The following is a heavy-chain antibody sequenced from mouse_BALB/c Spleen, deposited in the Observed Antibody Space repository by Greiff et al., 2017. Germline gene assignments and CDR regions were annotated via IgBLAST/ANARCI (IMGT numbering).Heavy chain of an antibody. CDR2: ISSGGGST. J-gene: IGHJ2*01. CDR1: GFAFSSYD. D-gene: IGHD1-2*01. CDR3: AREGITHFDY. Sequence: EVKLVESGGGLVKPGGSLKLSCAASGFAFSSYDMSWVRQTPEKRLEWVAYISSGGGSTYYPDTVKGRFTISRDNAKNTLYLQMSSLKSEDTAMYYCAREGITHFDYWGQGTTLTVSS. V-gene: IGHV5-12-1*01.